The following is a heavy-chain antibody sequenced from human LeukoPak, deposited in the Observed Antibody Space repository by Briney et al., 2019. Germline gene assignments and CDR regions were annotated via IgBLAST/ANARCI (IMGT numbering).Heavy chain of an antibody. CDR1: GGSVSSGRYY. V-gene: IGHV4-61*01. Sequence: PSETLSLTCTVSGGSVSSGRYYWSWIRQPPGKGLEWIGYIYYSGSTNYNPSLKSRVTISVDTSKNQFSLKLSSVTAADTAVYYCARGVSSWYYVPLYYFDYWGQGTLVTVSS. CDR3: ARGVSSWYYVPLYYFDY. J-gene: IGHJ4*02. D-gene: IGHD6-13*01. CDR2: IYYSGST.